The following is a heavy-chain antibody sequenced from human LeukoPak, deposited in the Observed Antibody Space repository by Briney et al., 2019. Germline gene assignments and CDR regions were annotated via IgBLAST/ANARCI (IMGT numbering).Heavy chain of an antibody. CDR1: GFTFSSYS. V-gene: IGHV3-21*01. CDR2: ISSSSSYI. CDR3: ARDDSSGYRSYYFDY. Sequence: GGSLRLSCAASGFTFSSYSMNWVRQAPGKGLEWVSSISSSSSYIYYADSVKGRFTISRDNAKNSLYLQMNSLRAEDTAVYYCARDDSSGYRSYYFDYWGQGTLVTVSS. D-gene: IGHD3-22*01. J-gene: IGHJ4*02.